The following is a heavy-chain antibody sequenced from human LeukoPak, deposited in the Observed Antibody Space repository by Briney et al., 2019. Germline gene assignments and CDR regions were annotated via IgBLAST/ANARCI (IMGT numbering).Heavy chain of an antibody. CDR2: INPNSGGT. D-gene: IGHD2-2*01. CDR1: GYTFTGYY. Sequence: GASVKVSCKASGYTFTGYYMHWVRQAPGQGLEWMGWINPNSGGTNYAQKFQGRVTMTRDTSISTAYMELSRLRSDDTAVYYCARVTSTSNRPFDYWGQGTLVTVSS. CDR3: ARVTSTSNRPFDY. J-gene: IGHJ4*02. V-gene: IGHV1-2*02.